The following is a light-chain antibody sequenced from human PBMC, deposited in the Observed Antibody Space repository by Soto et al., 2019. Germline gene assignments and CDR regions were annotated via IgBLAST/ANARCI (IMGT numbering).Light chain of an antibody. V-gene: IGKV3-11*01. CDR1: ESVSTY. CDR3: QHRRNTFT. CDR2: DAS. J-gene: IGKJ3*01. Sequence: EIVLTQSPATPSLSPGETATLSCGASESVSTYLAWYQQKPGQAPRLLIYDASHRATGTPARFSGSGSMTDFTLTISSLEPEDSAVYYCQHRRNTFTFGPGTKVEIK.